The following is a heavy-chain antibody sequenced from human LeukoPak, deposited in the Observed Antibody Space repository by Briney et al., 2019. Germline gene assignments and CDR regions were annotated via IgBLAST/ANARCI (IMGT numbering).Heavy chain of an antibody. Sequence: SETLSLTCTVSGDSISNTVYYWGWIRQHPGRGLEWIGYMYYSGTTHYNPSLKSRVTISLDTSKNQFSLTLGSVTAADTAVYYCVREEYGAGSRPFDCWGQGTLVAVSS. CDR2: MYYSGTT. CDR3: VREEYGAGSRPFDC. CDR1: GDSISNTVYY. J-gene: IGHJ4*02. V-gene: IGHV4-31*03. D-gene: IGHD3-10*01.